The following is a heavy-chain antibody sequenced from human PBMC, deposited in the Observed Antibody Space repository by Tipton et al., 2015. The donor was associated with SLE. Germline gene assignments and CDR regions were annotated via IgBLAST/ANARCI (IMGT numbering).Heavy chain of an antibody. V-gene: IGHV4-59*01. D-gene: IGHD6-19*01. CDR1: GGSISSYY. J-gene: IGHJ4*02. Sequence: TLSLTCTVSGGSISSYYWSWIRQPPGKGLEWIGDNYYSGSTNYKPSLKSRVTISVDTSKNQFSLKLSSVTAADAAVYYCARGSQAVAAPYFDYWGQGKLVTVSS. CDR3: ARGSQAVAAPYFDY. CDR2: NYYSGST.